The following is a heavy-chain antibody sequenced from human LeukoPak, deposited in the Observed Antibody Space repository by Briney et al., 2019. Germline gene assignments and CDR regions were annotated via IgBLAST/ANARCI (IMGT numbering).Heavy chain of an antibody. CDR2: IYTSGST. CDR1: GGSISSGSYY. V-gene: IGHV4-61*02. CDR3: ARSGHYDFWSGYLSGDYFDY. Sequence: SETLSLTCTVSGGSISSGSYYWSWIRQPAGKGLEWIGRIYTSGSTNYNPSLKSRVTISVDTSKNQFSLKLSSVTAADTAVYYCARSGHYDFWSGYLSGDYFDYWGQGTLVTVSS. D-gene: IGHD3-3*01. J-gene: IGHJ4*02.